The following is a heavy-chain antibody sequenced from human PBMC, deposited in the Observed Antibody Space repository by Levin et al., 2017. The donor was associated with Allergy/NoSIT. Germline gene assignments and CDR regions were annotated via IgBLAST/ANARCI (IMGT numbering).Heavy chain of an antibody. J-gene: IGHJ5*02. V-gene: IGHV3-30*18. Sequence: GGSLRLSCAASGFTLSSNGMHWVRQAPGKGLEWVAVMSYDGSTKYYADSVKGRFTVSRENSKNTLYLQMNSLRADDTAVYYCAKDRGCSSTRCYYNWFDPWGQGTLVTVSS. D-gene: IGHD2-2*01. CDR1: GFTLSSNG. CDR2: MSYDGSTK. CDR3: AKDRGCSSTRCYYNWFDP.